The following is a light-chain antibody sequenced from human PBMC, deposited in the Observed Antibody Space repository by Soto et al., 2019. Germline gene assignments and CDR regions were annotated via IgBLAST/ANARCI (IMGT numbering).Light chain of an antibody. J-gene: IGLJ2*01. Sequence: QSALTQPASVSGSPGQSITISCTGTSGDIGSYNRVSWYQHHPGRAPKLMIYEVSNRPSGVSSRFSGSRSGNTASLTISGLQTEDEAHYYCTSYTSSTNLVFGGGTKLTVL. CDR2: EVS. CDR3: TSYTSSTNLV. CDR1: SGDIGSYNR. V-gene: IGLV2-14*01.